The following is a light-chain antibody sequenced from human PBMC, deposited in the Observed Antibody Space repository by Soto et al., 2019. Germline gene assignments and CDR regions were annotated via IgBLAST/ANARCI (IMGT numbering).Light chain of an antibody. CDR3: QQSYSPPPT. Sequence: DIQITQSPSSLSASVGDRVDITWRASQSISSYLYWYQQKPGKAPKLMVFAAYSLQGGVPSRFSGSGSGTDFTLTISSLQPEDFATYYCQQSYSPPPTFGGGTKVDIK. CDR2: AAY. V-gene: IGKV1-39*01. J-gene: IGKJ4*01. CDR1: QSISSY.